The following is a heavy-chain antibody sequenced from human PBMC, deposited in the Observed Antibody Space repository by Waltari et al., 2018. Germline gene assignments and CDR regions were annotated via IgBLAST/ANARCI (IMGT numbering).Heavy chain of an antibody. CDR3: AKDYVPWSEGPDAFDI. V-gene: IGHV3-23*04. D-gene: IGHD3-3*01. CDR1: GFTFSSHA. J-gene: IGHJ3*02. Sequence: EVQLVESGGGLVQPGGSLRLSCAASGFTFSSHAMSWVRQAPGKGLEWVSAISGSGGSTYYADSVKGRFTISRDNSKNTLYLQMNSLRAEDTAVYYCAKDYVPWSEGPDAFDIWGQGTMVTVSS. CDR2: ISGSGGST.